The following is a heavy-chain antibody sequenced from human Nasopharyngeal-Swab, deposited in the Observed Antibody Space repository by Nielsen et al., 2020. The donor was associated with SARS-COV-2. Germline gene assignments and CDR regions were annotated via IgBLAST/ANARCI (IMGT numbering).Heavy chain of an antibody. Sequence: VKVSCKASGGTFSSYAISWVRQAPGQGLEWMGGIIPIFGTANYAQKFQGRVTITADESTSTAYMELSSLRSEDTAVYYCARDSGSYPDDAFDIWGQGTMVTVSS. CDR3: ARDSGSYPDDAFDI. J-gene: IGHJ3*02. CDR2: IIPIFGTA. D-gene: IGHD1-26*01. V-gene: IGHV1-69*13. CDR1: GGTFSSYA.